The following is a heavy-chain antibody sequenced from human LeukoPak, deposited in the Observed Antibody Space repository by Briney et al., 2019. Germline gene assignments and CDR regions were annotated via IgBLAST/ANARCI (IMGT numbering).Heavy chain of an antibody. CDR3: TRVGYIDEGIDY. V-gene: IGHV3-74*01. J-gene: IGHJ4*02. D-gene: IGHD5-24*01. CDR2: INSDGLIT. CDR1: GFTFSNYW. Sequence: GGSLRLSCAASGFTFSNYWMHWVRQAPGKGLVWVSRINSDGLITNYADSVKGRFTVSRDNAKNSLYLQMNSLRAEDTAIYYCTRVGYIDEGIDYWGQGTLVTVSS.